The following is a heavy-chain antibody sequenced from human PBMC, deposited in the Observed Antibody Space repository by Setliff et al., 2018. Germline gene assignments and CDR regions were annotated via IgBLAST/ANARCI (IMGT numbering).Heavy chain of an antibody. CDR3: ARADSGYDGEYYFDY. Sequence: SETLSLTCDVFSYSISTGYYWGWIRQPPGKGLKWIGYIHHSGITYYNPSLRSRVTLSVDTSKNQFSLRLTSVTAADTAVYYCARADSGYDGEYYFDYWGQGTLVTVSS. CDR2: IHHSGIT. V-gene: IGHV4-38-2*01. D-gene: IGHD5-12*01. J-gene: IGHJ4*02. CDR1: SYSISTGYY.